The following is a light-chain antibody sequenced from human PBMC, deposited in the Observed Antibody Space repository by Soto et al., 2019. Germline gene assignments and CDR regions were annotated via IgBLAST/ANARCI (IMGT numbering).Light chain of an antibody. J-gene: IGLJ1*01. CDR2: DVN. CDR3: QSYDNRLRAV. V-gene: IGLV2-8*01. CDR1: SSDVGGYIF. Sequence: QSALTQPPSASGSPGQSVTISCTGTSSDVGGYIFVSWYQQHPGKAPKLMIYDVNKRPSGVPDRFSGSKSDNTASLAITGLQVEDEGNYYCQSYDNRLRAVFGSGTKVTVL.